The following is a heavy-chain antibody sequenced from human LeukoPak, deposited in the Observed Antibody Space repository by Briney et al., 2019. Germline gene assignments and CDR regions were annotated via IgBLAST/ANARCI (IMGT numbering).Heavy chain of an antibody. D-gene: IGHD3-22*01. V-gene: IGHV3-23*01. J-gene: IGHJ4*02. CDR3: AKELIVGTMIVGRQFDY. Sequence: GGSLRLSCAASGFTFSSYSMNWVRQAPGKGLEWVSAISGSGGSTYYADSVKGRFTISRDNSKNTLYLQMNSLRAEDTAVYYCAKELIVGTMIVGRQFDYWGQGTLVTVSS. CDR2: ISGSGGST. CDR1: GFTFSSYS.